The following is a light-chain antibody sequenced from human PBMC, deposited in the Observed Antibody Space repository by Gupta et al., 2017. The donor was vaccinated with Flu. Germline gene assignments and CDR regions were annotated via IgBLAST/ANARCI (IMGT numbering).Light chain of an antibody. Sequence: ATLSCRASQSVSSSALAWYQQKPGQGPRLLSYGASSRATGIPDRFSGSGSGTDFTLTISRLEPEDFAVYYCQQYGSSPRGYTFGQGTKLEIK. CDR1: QSVSSSA. CDR3: QQYGSSPRGYT. V-gene: IGKV3-20*01. CDR2: GAS. J-gene: IGKJ2*01.